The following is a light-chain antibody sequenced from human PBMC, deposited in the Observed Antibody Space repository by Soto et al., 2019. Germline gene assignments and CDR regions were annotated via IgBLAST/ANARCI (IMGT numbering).Light chain of an antibody. CDR3: QQANSFPYT. Sequence: DIQLTQSPSSLSASVGDRVTMTCRASQDISSWLAWYQQKPGKAPKLLIYATSSLQSGVPPRFSGSISGTDFTLTISSLQPEDYATYYCQQANSFPYTFGQGTKLEI. J-gene: IGKJ2*01. V-gene: IGKV1-12*01. CDR2: ATS. CDR1: QDISSW.